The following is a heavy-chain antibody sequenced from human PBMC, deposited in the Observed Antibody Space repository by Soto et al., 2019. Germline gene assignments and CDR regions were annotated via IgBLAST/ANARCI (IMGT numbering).Heavy chain of an antibody. V-gene: IGHV3-15*05. Sequence: VQLEDSGGGWVKPGGSLRLSCAASGFTFISAWINWVRQAPGKGLEWVGRVKSKNDGGAIDYGTPVKDRFIISRDDPRNTAYLQMNSLKIEDTGVYYCVGGSPFEFWGQGTLVTVSS. CDR1: GFTFISAW. CDR3: VGGSPFEF. J-gene: IGHJ4*02. CDR2: VKSKNDGGAI. D-gene: IGHD1-26*01.